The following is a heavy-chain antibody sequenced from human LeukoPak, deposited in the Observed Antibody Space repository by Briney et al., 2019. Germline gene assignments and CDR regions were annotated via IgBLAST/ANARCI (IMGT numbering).Heavy chain of an antibody. CDR3: AREFYSSSWNDVLPIDY. CDR1: GDSVSSNSAA. Sequence: SQTLSLTCAISGDSVSSNSAAWNWIRQSPSRGLEWLGRTYYRSKWYNDYAVSVKSRITINPDTSKNQFSLQLNSVTAEDTAVYYCAREFYSSSWNDVLPIDYWGQGTLVTVSS. D-gene: IGHD6-13*01. CDR2: TYYRSKWYN. J-gene: IGHJ4*02. V-gene: IGHV6-1*01.